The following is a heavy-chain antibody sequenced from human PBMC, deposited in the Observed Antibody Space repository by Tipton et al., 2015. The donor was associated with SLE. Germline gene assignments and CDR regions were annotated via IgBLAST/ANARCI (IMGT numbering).Heavy chain of an antibody. CDR3: ARDKEGYSSSWYYFDY. CDR1: GGSISSYY. CDR2: IYYSGST. D-gene: IGHD6-13*01. J-gene: IGHJ4*02. V-gene: IGHV4-4*08. Sequence: TLSLTCTVSGGSISSYYWSWIRQPPGKGLEWIGYIYYSGSTNYNPSLKSRVTISVDTSKNQFSLKLSSVTAADTAVYYCARDKEGYSSSWYYFDYWGQGTLVTVSS.